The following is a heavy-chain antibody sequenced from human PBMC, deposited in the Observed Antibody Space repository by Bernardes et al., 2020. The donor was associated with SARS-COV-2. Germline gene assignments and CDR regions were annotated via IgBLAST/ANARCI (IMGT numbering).Heavy chain of an antibody. J-gene: IGHJ5*02. CDR2: IYYSGST. Sequence: SETLSLTCTVSGGSISSYYWSWIRQPPGKGLEWIGYIYYSGSTNYNPSLKSRVTISVDPSKNKFPLKLSSVTAADTAVYYWARAVPVTRYFDWSPIPNWFDPWGQGTLVTVSS. V-gene: IGHV4-59*01. D-gene: IGHD3-9*01. CDR1: GGSISSYY. CDR3: ARAVPVTRYFDWSPIPNWFDP.